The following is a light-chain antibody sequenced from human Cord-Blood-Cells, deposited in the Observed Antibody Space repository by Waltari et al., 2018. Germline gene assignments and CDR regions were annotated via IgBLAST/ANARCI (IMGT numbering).Light chain of an antibody. J-gene: IGLJ2*01. Sequence: SSELTQDPAVSVALGQTVRITCQGDSLRSYYASWYKQKPGQAPVLVSYGKNNRPSGIPDQFSGSSSGKTASLTITGAQAEDEAAYYCNSRDSSGNHLVFGGGTKLTVL. CDR3: NSRDSSGNHLV. V-gene: IGLV3-19*01. CDR1: SLRSYY. CDR2: GKN.